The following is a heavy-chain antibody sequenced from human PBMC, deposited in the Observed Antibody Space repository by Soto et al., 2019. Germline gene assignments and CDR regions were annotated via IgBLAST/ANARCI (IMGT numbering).Heavy chain of an antibody. J-gene: IGHJ3*02. D-gene: IGHD5-18*01. V-gene: IGHV3-30-3*01. Sequence: QVQLVESGGGVVQPGRSLRLSCAASGFTFSSYAMHWVRQAPGKGLEWVAVISYDGSNKYYADSVKGRFTISRDNSKNTLYLQMNSLRAEDTAVYYCARDAPRSYSYANHDAFDIWGQVTMVTVSS. CDR2: ISYDGSNK. CDR1: GFTFSSYA. CDR3: ARDAPRSYSYANHDAFDI.